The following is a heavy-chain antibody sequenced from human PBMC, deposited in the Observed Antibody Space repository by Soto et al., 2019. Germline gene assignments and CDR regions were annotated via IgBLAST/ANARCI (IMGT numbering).Heavy chain of an antibody. D-gene: IGHD6-13*01. CDR2: ISSSGSYI. CDR3: ARGDVGAAGVDY. V-gene: IGHV3-21*01. CDR1: GFTFSSYY. J-gene: IGHJ4*02. Sequence: LRLSCAASGFTFSSYYINWVRQAPGKGLEWVSSISSSGSYIYYADSVKGRFTISRDNAKNSLYLQMNSLRVEDTAVYYCARGDVGAAGVDYWGQGTLVTVSS.